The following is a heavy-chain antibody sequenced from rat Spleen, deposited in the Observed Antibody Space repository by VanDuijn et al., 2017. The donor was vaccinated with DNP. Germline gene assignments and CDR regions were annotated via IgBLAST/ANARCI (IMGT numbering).Heavy chain of an antibody. Sequence: EVQLVESGGGLVQPGRSLKLSCAASGFTFSNYGMAWVRQAPTKGLEWVASITNSGGSTYYRDSVKGRFTISRDNAKSTLYLQMDSLRSEDTATYYCTKPSWYFDFWGPGTMVTVSS. CDR1: GFTFSNYG. V-gene: IGHV5S13*01. CDR3: TKPSWYFDF. CDR2: ITNSGGST. J-gene: IGHJ1*01.